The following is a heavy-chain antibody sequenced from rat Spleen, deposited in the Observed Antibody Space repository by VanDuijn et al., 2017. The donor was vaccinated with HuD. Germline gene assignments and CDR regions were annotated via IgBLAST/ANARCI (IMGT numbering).Heavy chain of an antibody. CDR1: GFTFSNYD. D-gene: IGHD1-4*01. J-gene: IGHJ4*01. CDR3: TTDPVLTPYGMDA. CDR2: ISYDGSST. V-gene: IGHV5-20*01. Sequence: EVQLVESGGGLVQPGRSMKLSCAASGFTFSNYDMAWVRQAPTKGLEWVASISYDGSSTYYRDSVKGRFTISRDNAKSTLYLQMDSLRSEDTATYYCTTDPVLTPYGMDAWGQGASVTVSS.